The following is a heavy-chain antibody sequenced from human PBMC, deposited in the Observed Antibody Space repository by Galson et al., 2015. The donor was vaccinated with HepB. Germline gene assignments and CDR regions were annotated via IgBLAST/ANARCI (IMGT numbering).Heavy chain of an antibody. CDR2: TYYRSKWYS. CDR3: TRVAHLGRGMNV. V-gene: IGHV6-1*01. CDR1: GDSVSSDTVG. D-gene: IGHD3-10*01. Sequence: CAISGDSVSSDTVGWNWIRQSPSRGLEWLGRTYYRSKWYSDYAISVKSRIIINADSSTNQFFLQLNSVTHEDTAVYYCTRVAHLGRGMNVWGQGTTVTV. J-gene: IGHJ6*02.